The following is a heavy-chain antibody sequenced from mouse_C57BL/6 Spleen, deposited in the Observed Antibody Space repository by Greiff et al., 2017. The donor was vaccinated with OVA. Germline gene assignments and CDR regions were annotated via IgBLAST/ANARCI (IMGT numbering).Heavy chain of an antibody. J-gene: IGHJ1*03. D-gene: IGHD1-1*01. Sequence: QVQLQQPGAELVKPGASVKLSCKASGYTFTSYWMHWVKQRPGQGLEWIGMIHPNSGSTNYNEKFKSKATLTVDKSSSTAYMQLSSLTSEDTAVYYCARDSYYGSSYPYWYFDVWGTGTTVTVSS. CDR2: IHPNSGST. V-gene: IGHV1-64*01. CDR3: ARDSYYGSSYPYWYFDV. CDR1: GYTFTSYW.